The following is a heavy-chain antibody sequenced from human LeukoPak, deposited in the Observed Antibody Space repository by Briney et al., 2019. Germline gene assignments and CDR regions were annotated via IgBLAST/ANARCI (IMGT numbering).Heavy chain of an antibody. Sequence: GGSLRLSCAASGFTFSSYAMSWVRQAPGKGLEWVSAISGSGGSTYYADSVKGRFTISRDNSKNTLYLQMNSLRAEDTAVYFCAKSPLDYCSSASCYLYFDSWGQGTLVTVSS. V-gene: IGHV3-23*01. CDR2: ISGSGGST. CDR3: AKSPLDYCSSASCYLYFDS. CDR1: GFTFSSYA. D-gene: IGHD2-2*01. J-gene: IGHJ4*02.